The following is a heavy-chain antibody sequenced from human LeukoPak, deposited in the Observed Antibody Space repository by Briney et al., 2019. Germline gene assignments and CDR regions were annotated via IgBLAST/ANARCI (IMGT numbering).Heavy chain of an antibody. CDR2: IYYSGST. CDR3: AREKRGYFDY. J-gene: IGHJ4*02. D-gene: IGHD5-12*01. CDR1: GGSISSYY. V-gene: IGHV4-59*01. Sequence: PSETLSLTCTVSGGSISSYYWSWIRQPPGKGLEWIGYIYYSGSTNYNPSLKSRVTISVDTSKNQFSLKLSPVTAADTAVYYCAREKRGYFDYWGQGTLVTVSS.